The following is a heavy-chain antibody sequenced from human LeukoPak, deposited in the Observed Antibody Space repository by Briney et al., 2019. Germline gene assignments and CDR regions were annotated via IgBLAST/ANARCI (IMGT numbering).Heavy chain of an antibody. CDR2: ISYDGSNK. J-gene: IGHJ5*02. V-gene: IGHV3-30*04. D-gene: IGHD3-16*02. CDR1: GFTFDDYA. Sequence: GGSLRLSCAASGFTFDDYAMHWVRQVPGKGLEWVAVISYDGSNKYYADSVKGRFTISRDNSKNTLYLQMNSLRAEDTAVYYCARPLSVTFGGVIDPWFDPWGQGTLVTVSS. CDR3: ARPLSVTFGGVIDPWFDP.